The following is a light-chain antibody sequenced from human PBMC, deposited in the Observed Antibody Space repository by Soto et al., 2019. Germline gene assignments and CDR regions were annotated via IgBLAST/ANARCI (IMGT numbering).Light chain of an antibody. V-gene: IGLV2-8*01. CDR3: ASYAGSNTPDV. J-gene: IGLJ1*01. CDR1: ISDVGGYNY. Sequence: QSALTQPPSASGSPGQSVTISCTGTISDVGGYNYVSWHQHHPGKAPKLMIFDVTKRPSGVPDRFSGSKSGNTASLPVSGLQAEDEADYYCASYAGSNTPDVFGTGTKLTVL. CDR2: DVT.